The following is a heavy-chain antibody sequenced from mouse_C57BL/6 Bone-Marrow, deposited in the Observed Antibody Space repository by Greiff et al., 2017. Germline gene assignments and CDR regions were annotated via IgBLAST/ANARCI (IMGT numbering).Heavy chain of an antibody. V-gene: IGHV8-8*01. CDR1: GFSLSTFGMG. CDR2: IWWDDDK. Sequence: QVTLKVSGPGILQPSQTLSLTCSFSGFSLSTFGMGVGWIRQPSGKGLEWLAHIWWDDDKYYNPALKSRLTISKDTSKNQVFLKIANVDTADTATYYCARIDFYDGYYPYAMDYWGQGTSVTVSS. CDR3: ARIDFYDGYYPYAMDY. J-gene: IGHJ4*01. D-gene: IGHD2-3*01.